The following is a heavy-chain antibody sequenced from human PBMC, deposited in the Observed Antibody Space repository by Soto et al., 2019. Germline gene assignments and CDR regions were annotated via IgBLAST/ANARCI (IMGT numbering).Heavy chain of an antibody. CDR1: GGSISSGDYY. D-gene: IGHD1-26*01. V-gene: IGHV4-31*03. CDR3: ARRSRESHYFDY. J-gene: IGHJ4*02. CDR2: IYYSGTT. Sequence: QVQLQESGPGLVKPSQTLSLTCTVSGGSISSGDYYWSWIRQHPGKGLEWIGYIYYSGTTYYNACLQSRTTISVDTSKNQFSLKLNSVTAADTAVYYCARRSRESHYFDYWGQGTLVTVSS.